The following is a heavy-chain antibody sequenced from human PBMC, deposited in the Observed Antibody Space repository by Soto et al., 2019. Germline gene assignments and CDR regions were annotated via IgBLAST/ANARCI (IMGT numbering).Heavy chain of an antibody. J-gene: IGHJ4*02. D-gene: IGHD7-27*01. CDR3: AKKWTWGSLVH. CDR1: GDSISTDY. Sequence: QVHLQESGPGLVKPSETLSLTCTVSGDSISTDYWSWIRQSPGKGLEWIGFIYYGGSTNYNPSLKRRVTISVDTPQNQFSLKMSSVTAADTAVYYYAKKWTWGSLVHWGQGTLVTVSS. CDR2: IYYGGST. V-gene: IGHV4-59*08.